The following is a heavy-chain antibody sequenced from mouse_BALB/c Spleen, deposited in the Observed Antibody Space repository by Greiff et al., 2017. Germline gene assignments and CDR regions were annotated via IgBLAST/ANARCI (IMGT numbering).Heavy chain of an antibody. J-gene: IGHJ1*01. D-gene: IGHD2-2*01. Sequence: QVQLKQSGAELVRPGSSVKISCKASGYAFSSYWMNWVKQRPGQGLEWIGQIYPGDGDTNYNGKFKGKATLTADKSSSTAYMQLSSLTSEDSAVYFCARRDGYDNWYFDVWGAGTTVTVSS. CDR3: ARRDGYDNWYFDV. V-gene: IGHV1-80*01. CDR1: GYAFSSYW. CDR2: IYPGDGDT.